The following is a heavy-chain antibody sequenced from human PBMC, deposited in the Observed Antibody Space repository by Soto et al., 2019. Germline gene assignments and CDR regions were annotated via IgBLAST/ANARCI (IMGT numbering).Heavy chain of an antibody. CDR2: IAFDGSNK. Sequence: QVQVVESGGGVVQPGRSLRLSCAASGFTFSTYGMHWVRQAPGKGLEWVAVIAFDGSNKYYADSVKGRFTISRDNSKNTMYRQMNTLRADDTAVYYCARDRGVTRLDYWGQGTQVTVSS. CDR1: GFTFSTYG. J-gene: IGHJ4*02. D-gene: IGHD1-1*01. V-gene: IGHV3-30*03. CDR3: ARDRGVTRLDY.